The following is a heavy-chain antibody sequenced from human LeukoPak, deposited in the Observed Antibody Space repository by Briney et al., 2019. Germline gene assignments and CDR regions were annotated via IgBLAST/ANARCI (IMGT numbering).Heavy chain of an antibody. V-gene: IGHV3-53*01. Sequence: GGSLRLSCAASGFNVSSNYMSWVRQAPGKGLGWVSVIYSGGSTYYADSVEGRFTISRDNSKNPLYLRMNSLRADDTAVYYCARGFPGYCFDYWGQGTLVTVSS. CDR1: GFNVSSNY. D-gene: IGHD6-13*01. CDR3: ARGFPGYCFDY. J-gene: IGHJ4*02. CDR2: IYSGGST.